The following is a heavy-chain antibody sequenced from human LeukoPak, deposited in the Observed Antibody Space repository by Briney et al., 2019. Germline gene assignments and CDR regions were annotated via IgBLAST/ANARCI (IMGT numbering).Heavy chain of an antibody. CDR2: ISSNGGST. D-gene: IGHD3-3*01. CDR3: ARGYDFWSGYWSHSDY. Sequence: GGSLRLSCAASGFTFSSYVMHWLRQAAGKGREYVSAISSNGGSTYYANSVKGRFTISRDNSKNTLYLQMGSLRAEDMAVYYCARGYDFWSGYWSHSDYWGQGTLVTVSS. CDR1: GFTFSSYV. V-gene: IGHV3-64*01. J-gene: IGHJ4*02.